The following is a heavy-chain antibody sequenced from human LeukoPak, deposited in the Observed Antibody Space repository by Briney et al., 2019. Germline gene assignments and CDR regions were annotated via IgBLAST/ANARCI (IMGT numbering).Heavy chain of an antibody. Sequence: SETLSLTCTVSGGPIRDFYWSWIRPPPGKGLEWIGYTYYSGSTSYNPSLQSRVAISVDMSKSQFSLELSSVTAADTAIYYCTRHKRWLQSPDAFDVWGQGTMVTVSS. J-gene: IGHJ3*01. V-gene: IGHV4-59*08. D-gene: IGHD5-24*01. CDR1: GGPIRDFY. CDR2: TYYSGST. CDR3: TRHKRWLQSPDAFDV.